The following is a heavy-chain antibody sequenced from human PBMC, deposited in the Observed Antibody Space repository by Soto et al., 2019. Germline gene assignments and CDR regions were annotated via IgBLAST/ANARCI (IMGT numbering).Heavy chain of an antibody. CDR1: GVTCVSFG. CDR3: VRTSLVVAAATREDY. V-gene: IGHV3-74*01. J-gene: IGHJ4*02. Sequence: PVVLQRLPSAASGVTCVSFGGRRVRKNTGKGLVWVSRINSDGSSTSYAGSVKGRFTISRDNAKNTLYLQMNSLRAEDTAVYYCVRTSLVVAAATREDYWGQGTLVTVSS. CDR2: INSDGSST. D-gene: IGHD2-15*01.